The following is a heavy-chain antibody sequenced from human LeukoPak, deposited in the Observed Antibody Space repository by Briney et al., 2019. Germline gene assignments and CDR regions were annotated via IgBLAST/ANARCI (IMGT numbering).Heavy chain of an antibody. CDR2: IKQEGSEK. CDR3: ARAYYDFWSGYSYYFDY. J-gene: IGHJ4*02. D-gene: IGHD3-3*01. V-gene: IGHV3-7*04. CDR1: GFTFSSYW. Sequence: GGSLRLSCAPSGFTFSSYWMSWVRQAPGKGLEWVANIKQEGSEKYYVDSVKGRFTISRDNAKNSLYLQMNSLRAEDTAVYYCARAYYDFWSGYSYYFDYWGQGTLVTVSS.